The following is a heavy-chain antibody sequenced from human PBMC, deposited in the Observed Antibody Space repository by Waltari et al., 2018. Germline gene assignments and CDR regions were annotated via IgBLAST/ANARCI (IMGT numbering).Heavy chain of an antibody. J-gene: IGHJ3*02. CDR3: ARDRRPTLILGSGAFDI. CDR2: ITSDGTQT. V-gene: IGHV3-21*01. Sequence: EVQLVESGGGLVRPGGSLRLSCAASGFTFRYYTMNWVRQAPGKGPEWSSFITSDGTQTTYADSVRGRFTISRDNAKNALFLQINSLRADDTAVYYCARDRRPTLILGSGAFDIWGQGIKVNVSS. D-gene: IGHD3-22*01. CDR1: GFTFRYYT.